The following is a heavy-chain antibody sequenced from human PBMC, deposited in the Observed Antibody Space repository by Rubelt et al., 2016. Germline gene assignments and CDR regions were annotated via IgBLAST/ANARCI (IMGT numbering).Heavy chain of an antibody. CDR2: ISGTGNVI. V-gene: IGHV3-21*05. Sequence: NWVRQAPGKGLEWVAYISGTGNVIYYADSVKGRFTISRDNAENSLYLQMDSLRAEDTAVYFCATMGPIVYYFDNWGQGSLVTVSS. J-gene: IGHJ4*02. CDR3: ATMGPIVYYFDN. D-gene: IGHD1-26*01.